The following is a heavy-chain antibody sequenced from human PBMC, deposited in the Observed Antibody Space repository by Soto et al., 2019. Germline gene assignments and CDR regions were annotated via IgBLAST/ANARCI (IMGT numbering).Heavy chain of an antibody. CDR1: GGTFSSYA. J-gene: IGHJ5*02. Sequence: QVQLVQSGAEVKKPGSSVKVSCKASGGTFSSYAISWVRQAPGQGLEWMGGIIPIFGTANYAQKFQGRVTITADESTSTXYVERSSLRSEAPGVYYCARVIVSEYSSWKNWFDPWGQGTLVTVSS. D-gene: IGHD6-6*01. V-gene: IGHV1-69*12. CDR2: IIPIFGTA. CDR3: ARVIVSEYSSWKNWFDP.